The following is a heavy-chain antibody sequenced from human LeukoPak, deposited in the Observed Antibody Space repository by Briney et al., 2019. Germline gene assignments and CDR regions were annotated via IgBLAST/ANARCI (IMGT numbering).Heavy chain of an antibody. D-gene: IGHD1-26*01. CDR3: ARLKSREPAGLLATFDY. V-gene: IGHV4-59*08. Sequence: PSETLSLTCTVSGGSISSYYSSWIRQPPGKGLEWIGYIYYSGSTNYNPSLKSRVTISVDTSKNQFSLKLSSVTAADTAVYYCARLKSREPAGLLATFDYWGQGTLVTVSS. CDR2: IYYSGST. J-gene: IGHJ4*02. CDR1: GGSISSYY.